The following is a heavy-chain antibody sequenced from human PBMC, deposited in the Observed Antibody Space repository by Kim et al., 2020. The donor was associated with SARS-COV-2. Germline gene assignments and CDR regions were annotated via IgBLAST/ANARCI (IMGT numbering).Heavy chain of an antibody. V-gene: IGHV1-8*01. CDR1: GYTFTSYD. CDR2: MNPNSGNT. CDR3: ARSPITMIVVVSKYYYGMDV. J-gene: IGHJ6*02. Sequence: ASVKVSCKASGYTFTSYDINWVRQATGQGLEWMGWMNPNSGNTGYAQKFQGRVTMTRNTSISTAYMELSSLRSEDTAVYYCARSPITMIVVVSKYYYGMDVWGQGTTVTVSS. D-gene: IGHD3-22*01.